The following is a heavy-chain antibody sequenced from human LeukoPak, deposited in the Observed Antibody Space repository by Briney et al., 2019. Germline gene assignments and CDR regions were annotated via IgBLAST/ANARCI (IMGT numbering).Heavy chain of an antibody. CDR2: INHSGST. CDR1: GGSFSGYY. D-gene: IGHD2-2*02. J-gene: IGHJ6*02. Sequence: MPSETLSLTCAVYGGSFSGYYGSWIRQPPGKGLEWIGEINHSGSTNYNPSLKSRVTISVDTSKNQFSLKLSSVTAADTAVYYCARDFRVPAAIRYYYYGMDVWGQGTTVTVSS. V-gene: IGHV4-34*01. CDR3: ARDFRVPAAIRYYYYGMDV.